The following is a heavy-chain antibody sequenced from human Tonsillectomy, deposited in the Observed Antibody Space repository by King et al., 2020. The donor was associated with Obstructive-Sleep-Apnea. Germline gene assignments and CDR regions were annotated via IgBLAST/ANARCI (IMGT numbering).Heavy chain of an antibody. D-gene: IGHD3-10*01. CDR2: MTSTGTYT. V-gene: IGHV3-21*01. CDR3: AREEYFGSGTYYSTFDY. J-gene: IGHJ4*02. Sequence: VQLVESGGGLVKPGGSLRLSCVVSDLPFSSSSMNWVRQAPGKGLAWVSSMTSTGTYTYYADSVKGLFTLSRDNAKNSLFLQMISLTFDDTAVYYCAREEYFGSGTYYSTFDYWGQGTLVTVSS. CDR1: DLPFSSSS.